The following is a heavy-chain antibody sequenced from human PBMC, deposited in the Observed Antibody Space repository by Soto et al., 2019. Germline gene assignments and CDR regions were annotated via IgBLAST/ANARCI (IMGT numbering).Heavy chain of an antibody. CDR1: GFTFSSYG. CDR3: AKQTYFDWLTNYYYYGMDV. CDR2: ISYDGSNK. J-gene: IGHJ6*02. D-gene: IGHD3-9*01. V-gene: IGHV3-30*18. Sequence: PGGSLRLSCAASGFTFSSYGMHWVRQAPGKGLEWVAVISYDGSNKYYADSVKGRFTISRDNSKNTLYLQMNSLRAEDTAVYYCAKQTYFDWLTNYYYYGMDVWGQGTTVTVSS.